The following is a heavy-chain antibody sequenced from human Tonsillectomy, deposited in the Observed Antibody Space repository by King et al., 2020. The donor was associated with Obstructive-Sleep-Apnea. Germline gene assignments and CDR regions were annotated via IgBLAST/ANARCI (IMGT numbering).Heavy chain of an antibody. D-gene: IGHD6-13*01. CDR3: AKSTWYGAFPQNWFGS. V-gene: IGHV5-51*01. CDR1: GYSFTNYW. CDR2: IYPGDSDT. J-gene: IGHJ5*01. Sequence: QLVQSGAEVKNPGESLKISCKGSGYSFTNYWIGWVRQMPGKGLEWMGIIYPGDSDTRYSPSFQGQVTISADKSISTAYLQWSSLKASDTAIYYCAKSTWYGAFPQNWFGSWGKGTLVTVSS.